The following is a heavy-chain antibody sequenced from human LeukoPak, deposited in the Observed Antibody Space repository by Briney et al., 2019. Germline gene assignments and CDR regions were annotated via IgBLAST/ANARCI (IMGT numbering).Heavy chain of an antibody. D-gene: IGHD1-26*01. CDR3: ARLNIGSYYFFDY. CDR2: IYPGDSDT. J-gene: IGHJ4*02. CDR1: GYSFTTYW. Sequence: GESLKILCKGSGYSFTTYWNGWVRQMPGKGLEGMGIIYPGDSDTRYSPSFQGQVTISADKSIITAYLQWSSLKASDTAMYYCARLNIGSYYFFDYWGQGALVTVSS. V-gene: IGHV5-51*01.